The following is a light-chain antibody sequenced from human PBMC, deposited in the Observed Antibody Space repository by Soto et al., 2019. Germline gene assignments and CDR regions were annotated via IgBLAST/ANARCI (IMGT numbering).Light chain of an antibody. V-gene: IGKV1-6*01. CDR3: LQYDTSPYT. J-gene: IGKJ2*01. CDR1: PHITND. Sequence: ATQVTQSPFSLSASQGDTVPLACRASPHITNDLNWYQQKPGKAPNPLSYAAPTLQTGVPLSSSASRPDTEFPPPISSLQPEDFATYSCLQYDTSPYTFGQGTKWIS. CDR2: AAP.